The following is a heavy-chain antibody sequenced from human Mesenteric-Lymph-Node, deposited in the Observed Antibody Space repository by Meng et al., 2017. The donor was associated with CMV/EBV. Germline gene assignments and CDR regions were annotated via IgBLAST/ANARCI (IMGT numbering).Heavy chain of an antibody. CDR1: GFSFSNYG. D-gene: IGHD3-3*01. CDR3: ARGEGIFGVVTNAFDI. J-gene: IGHJ3*02. V-gene: IGHV3-23*01. Sequence: GESLKISCAASGFSFSNYGMGWVRQAPGKGLEWVSGISGSGGSTYYADSVKGRFTISRDNSKNTLYVQMNSLRAEDTAVYYCARGEGIFGVVTNAFDIWGQGTMVTVSS. CDR2: ISGSGGST.